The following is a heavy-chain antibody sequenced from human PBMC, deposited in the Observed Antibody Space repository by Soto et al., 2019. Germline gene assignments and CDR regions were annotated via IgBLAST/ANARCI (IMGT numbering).Heavy chain of an antibody. CDR2: IYLDDDK. J-gene: IGHJ5*02. V-gene: IGHV2-5*02. CDR3: AHRTTTVTWWFDP. CDR1: GFSITTSGVG. D-gene: IGHD4-17*01. Sequence: QITLKESGPTLVKPTQTLTLTCTFSGFSITTSGVGVGWIRQPPGKSLEGRALIYLDDDKRYSPALKSRLTIPTDPSKNQVVLTMTNMDPADTATYFCAHRTTTVTWWFDPWGQGTLVTVSS.